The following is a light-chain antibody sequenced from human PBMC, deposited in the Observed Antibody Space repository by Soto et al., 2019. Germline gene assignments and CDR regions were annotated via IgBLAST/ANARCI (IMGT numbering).Light chain of an antibody. CDR2: GAS. J-gene: IGKJ1*01. CDR3: QQRSSRPST. CDR1: QSVSNK. V-gene: IGKV3-15*01. Sequence: EIVMKQAPSTLCVSRGERVALPCRASQSVSNKVAWYQQKPGQAPRLLIYGASTRATGIPARFSGRASRTKLSATTTRLEPEDIPLYSCQQRSSRPSTSGQGPKV.